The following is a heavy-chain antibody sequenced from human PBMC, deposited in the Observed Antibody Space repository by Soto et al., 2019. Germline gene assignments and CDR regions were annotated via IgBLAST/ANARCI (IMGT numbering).Heavy chain of an antibody. CDR2: IIPIFGTA. Sequence: QVQLVQSGAEVKKPGSSVKVSCKASGGTFSSYAISWVRQAPGQGLEWMGGIIPIFGTADYAQRFQGRVTINAAESTSTAYMELGSLRSDDTAVYYCATQGLPNYYDYGLDVWGQGTTVTVSS. J-gene: IGHJ6*02. V-gene: IGHV1-69*12. D-gene: IGHD5-18*01. CDR1: GGTFSSYA. CDR3: ATQGLPNYYDYGLDV.